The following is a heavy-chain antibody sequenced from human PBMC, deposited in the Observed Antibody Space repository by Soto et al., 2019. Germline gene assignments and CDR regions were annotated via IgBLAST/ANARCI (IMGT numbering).Heavy chain of an antibody. J-gene: IGHJ6*02. CDR1: GYSFTSYW. D-gene: IGHD3-3*01. Sequence: LKISCKGSGYSFTSYWISWVRQMPGKGLEWMGRIDPSDSYTNYSPSFQGHVTISADKSISTAYLQWSSLKASDTAMYYCARHLNYDFWSGYSRYYYGMDVWGQGTTVTVSS. V-gene: IGHV5-10-1*01. CDR3: ARHLNYDFWSGYSRYYYGMDV. CDR2: IDPSDSYT.